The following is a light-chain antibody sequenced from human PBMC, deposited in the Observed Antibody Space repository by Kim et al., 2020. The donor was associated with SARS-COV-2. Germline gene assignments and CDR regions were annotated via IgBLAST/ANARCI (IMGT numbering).Light chain of an antibody. CDR2: GKN. J-gene: IGLJ3*02. CDR3: NSPDSHDNLV. V-gene: IGLV3-19*01. CDR1: SLRSYY. Sequence: SSELTQDPAVSVALGQTVRITCQGDSLRSYYATWYQQKPGQAPILVIYGKNNRPSGISDRFSGSSSGNTSSLTITGTQAGDEAHYYCNSPDSHDNLVFGG.